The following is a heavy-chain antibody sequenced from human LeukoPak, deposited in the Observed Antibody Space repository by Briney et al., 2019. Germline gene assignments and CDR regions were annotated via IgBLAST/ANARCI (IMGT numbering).Heavy chain of an antibody. D-gene: IGHD2-2*01. CDR1: GGSISSGGYS. Sequence: PSETLSLTCAVSGGSISSGGYSWSWIRQPPGKGLEWIGYIYHSGSTYYNPSLKSRVTISVDTSKNQFSLKLSSVTAADTAVYYCARGKTSPYYYYYMDVWGKGTTVTVSS. CDR2: IYHSGST. V-gene: IGHV4-30-2*01. J-gene: IGHJ6*03. CDR3: ARGKTSPYYYYYMDV.